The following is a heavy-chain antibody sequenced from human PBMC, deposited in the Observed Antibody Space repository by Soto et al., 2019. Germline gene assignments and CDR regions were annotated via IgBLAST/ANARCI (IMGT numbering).Heavy chain of an antibody. D-gene: IGHD6-6*01. CDR1: GFAFRTYG. J-gene: IGHJ6*02. Sequence: QVQLVESGGGVVQPGTSLRLSCVASGFAFRTYGIQWVRQAPGKGLEWVAGTTYDGSETFLADSVKGRFTIARDNSKSTLDLQVNSLGPEDTAVYHCARVRGGGLHSISSLALNGMDVWGQGTTVTVSS. V-gene: IGHV3-30*03. CDR3: ARVRGGGLHSISSLALNGMDV. CDR2: TTYDGSET.